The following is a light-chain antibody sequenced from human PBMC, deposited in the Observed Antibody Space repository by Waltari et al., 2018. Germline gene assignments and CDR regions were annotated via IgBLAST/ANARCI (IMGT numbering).Light chain of an antibody. CDR1: SHDVCGYNR. Sequence: SALTQPAPVSGSPGQSIPIPFTGTSHDVCGYNRFPLYQQHPGRAPKFMIYEVSNRPSGVSDRFSGSKSGNTASLTISGLQAEDEADYYCSSFSSSSIRYVFGIGTKVTVL. J-gene: IGLJ1*01. CDR2: EVS. CDR3: SSFSSSSIRYV. V-gene: IGLV2-14*01.